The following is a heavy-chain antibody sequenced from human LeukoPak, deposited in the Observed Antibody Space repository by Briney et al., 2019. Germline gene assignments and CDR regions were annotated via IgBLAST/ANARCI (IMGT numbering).Heavy chain of an antibody. Sequence: ASVKVSRKASGYTFTSYGISWVRQAPGQGLEWMGWISAYNGNTNYAQKLQGRVTMTTDTSTSTAYMELRSLRSDDTAVYYCARDTTIFGAEYFQHWGQGTLVTVSS. CDR3: ARDTTIFGAEYFQH. J-gene: IGHJ1*01. CDR1: GYTFTSYG. CDR2: ISAYNGNT. D-gene: IGHD3-3*01. V-gene: IGHV1-18*01.